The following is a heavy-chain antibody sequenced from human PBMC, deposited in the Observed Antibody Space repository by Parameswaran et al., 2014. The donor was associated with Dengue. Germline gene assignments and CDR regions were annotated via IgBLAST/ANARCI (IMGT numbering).Heavy chain of an antibody. Sequence: SWVRQAPGQGLEWMGWISAYNGNTNYAQKLQGRVTMTTDTSTSTAYMELRSLRSDDTAVYYCARDHGSGSPYYMDVWGKGTTVTVSS. V-gene: IGHV1-18*01. CDR2: ISAYNGNT. CDR3: ARDHGSGSPYYMDV. J-gene: IGHJ6*03. D-gene: IGHD3-10*01.